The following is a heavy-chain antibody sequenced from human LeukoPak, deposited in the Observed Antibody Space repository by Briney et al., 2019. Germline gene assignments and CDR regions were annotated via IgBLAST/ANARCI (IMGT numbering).Heavy chain of an antibody. CDR2: IKQDGSEK. CDR1: GFTLSYYW. CDR3: ARDYDY. Sequence: GGSLRLSCAASGFTLSYYWMNWVRQAPGKGLEWVANIKQDGSEKYYVDSVKGRFTISRDNAKNSLYLQMNSLRAEDTAIYYCARDYDYWGQGTLVTVSS. J-gene: IGHJ4*02. V-gene: IGHV3-7*03.